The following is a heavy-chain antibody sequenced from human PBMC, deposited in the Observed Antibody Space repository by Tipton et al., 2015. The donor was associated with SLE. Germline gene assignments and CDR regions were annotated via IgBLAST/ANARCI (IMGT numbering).Heavy chain of an antibody. J-gene: IGHJ4*02. D-gene: IGHD7-27*01. CDR1: GDSISGYY. Sequence: TLSLTCTVSGDSISGYYWNWIRQPPGKGLEWIGYIFYTGSTNYNPSLKSRVTMSVDTSKNQFSLKLSSVTAADTAVYYCARDPNGGYGSFDYWGLGALVTASS. V-gene: IGHV4-59*12. CDR2: IFYTGST. CDR3: ARDPNGGYGSFDY.